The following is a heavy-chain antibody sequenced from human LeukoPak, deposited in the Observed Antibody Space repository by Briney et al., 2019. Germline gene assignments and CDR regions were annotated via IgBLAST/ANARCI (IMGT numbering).Heavy chain of an antibody. J-gene: IGHJ6*02. V-gene: IGHV4-39*07. CDR3: ARDSMVRGVNYYYYGMDV. D-gene: IGHD3-10*01. CDR2: ISFSGST. CDR1: GGSISSYGDY. Sequence: SETLSLTCTVSGGSISSYGDYWDWIRQPPGKGLEWIGSISFSGSTYYNPSLKSRVTISVDTSKNQFSLKLTSVTAADTAVYYCARDSMVRGVNYYYYGMDVWGQGTTVTVSS.